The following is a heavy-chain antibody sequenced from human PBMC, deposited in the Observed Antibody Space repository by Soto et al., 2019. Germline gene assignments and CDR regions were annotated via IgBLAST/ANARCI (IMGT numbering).Heavy chain of an antibody. CDR1: GCSISSGYY. CDR3: ARVRVGGTRDFDF. D-gene: IGHD1-26*01. V-gene: IGHV4-38-2*01. CDR2: VYYSGST. J-gene: IGHJ4*02. Sequence: XETLSLTCVVSGCSISSGYYWGWIGQSPGKGLEWIGSVYYSGSTYYNPSLKSRVIISVDTSQNQFSLNLTSVTVADTAVYYCARVRVGGTRDFDFRAQGTLVPVS.